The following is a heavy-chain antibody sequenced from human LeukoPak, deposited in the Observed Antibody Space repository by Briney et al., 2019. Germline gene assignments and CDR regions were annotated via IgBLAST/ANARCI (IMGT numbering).Heavy chain of an antibody. V-gene: IGHV1-3*01. CDR2: INAGNGNT. Sequence: ASVKVSCKASGYTFTSYAMHWVRQAPGQRLEWMGWINAGNGNTKYSQKFQGRVTMTRDTSTSTVYMELSSLRSEDTAVYYCARDLTDFLDYWGQGTLVTVSS. J-gene: IGHJ4*02. CDR3: ARDLTDFLDY. CDR1: GYTFTSYA.